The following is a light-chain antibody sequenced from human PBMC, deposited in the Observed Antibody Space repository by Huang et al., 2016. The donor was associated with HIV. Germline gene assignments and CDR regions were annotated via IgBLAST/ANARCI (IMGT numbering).Light chain of an antibody. CDR2: GAS. J-gene: IGKJ4*01. CDR3: QQRSNRPPLT. CDR1: QSVSSD. V-gene: IGKV3-11*01. Sequence: EIILTQSPATLSLYPGERATLAFRASQSVSSDLAWDQQKPGQAPRLLIYGASNRATGIPARFSGSGSGTDFTLTISSLEPEDFAVYYCQQRSNRPPLTFGGGTKVEIK.